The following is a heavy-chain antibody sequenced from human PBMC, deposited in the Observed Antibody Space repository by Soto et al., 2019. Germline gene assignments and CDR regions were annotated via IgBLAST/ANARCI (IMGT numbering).Heavy chain of an antibody. CDR1: GGSISSYY. J-gene: IGHJ5*02. V-gene: IGHV4-59*01. CDR3: ARVDYDFWSGYYYDWFDP. D-gene: IGHD3-3*01. Sequence: NPSETLSLTCTVSGGSISSYYWSWIRQPPGKGLEWIGYIYYSGSTNYNPSLKSRVTISVDTSKNQFSLKLSSATAADTAVYYCARVDYDFWSGYYYDWFDPWGQGTLVTVSS. CDR2: IYYSGST.